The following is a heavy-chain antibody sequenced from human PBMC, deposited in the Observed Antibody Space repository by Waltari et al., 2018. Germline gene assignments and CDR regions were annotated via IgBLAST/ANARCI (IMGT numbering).Heavy chain of an antibody. Sequence: QVQLQQWGAGLLKPSETLSLTCAVYGGSFSGYYWSWIRQPPGKGLEWIGEIKPSGSTNYNPSLKSRVTISVDTSKNQFSLKLSSVTAADTAVYYCARPYYYGSGSYYKGYYFDYWGQGTLVTVSS. CDR3: ARPYYYGSGSYYKGYYFDY. CDR2: IKPSGST. J-gene: IGHJ4*02. CDR1: GGSFSGYY. D-gene: IGHD3-10*01. V-gene: IGHV4-34*01.